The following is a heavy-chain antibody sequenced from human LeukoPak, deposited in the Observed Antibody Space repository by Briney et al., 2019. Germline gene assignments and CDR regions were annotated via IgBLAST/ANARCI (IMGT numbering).Heavy chain of an antibody. CDR1: GYTLTELS. D-gene: IGHD3-22*01. CDR3: ATGPIYDSSGYDLNY. J-gene: IGHJ4*02. Sequence: ASVKVSCRVSGYTLTELSMHWVRQAPGKGLEWMGGFDPEDGETIYAQKFQGRVTMTEDTSTDTAYMELSSLRSEDTAVYYCATGPIYDSSGYDLNYWGQGTLVTVSS. V-gene: IGHV1-24*01. CDR2: FDPEDGET.